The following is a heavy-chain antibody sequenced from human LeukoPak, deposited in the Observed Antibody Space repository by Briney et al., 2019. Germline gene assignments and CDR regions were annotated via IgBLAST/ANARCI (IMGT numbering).Heavy chain of an antibody. D-gene: IGHD1-1*01. J-gene: IGHJ3*02. CDR1: GGSFSGYY. Sequence: KPSETLSLTCAVYGGSFSGYYWSWIRQPPGKGLEWIGEISHSGSTNYNPSLKSRVTISVDTSKNQFSLKLSSVTAADTAVYYCARDNWLEQLNAFDIWGQGTMVTVSS. CDR3: ARDNWLEQLNAFDI. CDR2: ISHSGST. V-gene: IGHV4-34*01.